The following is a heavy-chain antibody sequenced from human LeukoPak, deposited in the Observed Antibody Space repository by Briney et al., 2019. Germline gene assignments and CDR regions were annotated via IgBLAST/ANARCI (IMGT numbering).Heavy chain of an antibody. CDR1: GFTFSSYA. V-gene: IGHV3-64D*09. Sequence: GGSLRLSCSASGFTFSSYAMHWIRQAPGKGLEYVSAISSNGGGAYYLASVKGRFTISRDNSKNALFLQMSSLRAEDTAVYYCVKGGSSNWSATRFDYWGQGTVVTVSS. CDR3: VKGGSSNWSATRFDY. J-gene: IGHJ4*02. CDR2: ISSNGGGA. D-gene: IGHD6-13*01.